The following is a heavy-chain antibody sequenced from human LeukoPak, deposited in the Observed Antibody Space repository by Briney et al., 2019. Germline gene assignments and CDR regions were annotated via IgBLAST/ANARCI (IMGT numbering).Heavy chain of an antibody. CDR1: GGTFSSYA. V-gene: IGHV1-69*04. CDR2: IIPILGIA. D-gene: IGHD2-2*01. CDR3: AIASTSCYCFDY. J-gene: IGHJ4*02. Sequence: SVKVSCKASGGTFSSYAISWVRQAPGQGLEWMGRIIPILGIANYAQKFQGRVTITADKSMSTAYMELSSLRSEDTAVYYCAIASTSCYCFDYWGQGTLVTVSS.